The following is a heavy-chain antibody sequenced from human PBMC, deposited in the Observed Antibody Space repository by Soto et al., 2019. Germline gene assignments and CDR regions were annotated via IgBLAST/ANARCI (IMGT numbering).Heavy chain of an antibody. Sequence: QVQLVQSGAEVKKPRSSVKVSCKTSGGLFSVFSFNWVRQAPGQVLEWMGEVTPITGSTDYAQKFQGRLTITADRSTSTIYMELSRLTSDDTANYYCATIRVRGGPLRFEDGGQGTLISVSS. CDR1: GGLFSVFS. J-gene: IGHJ4*01. CDR2: VTPITGST. V-gene: IGHV1-69*06. CDR3: ATIRVRGGPLRFED. D-gene: IGHD5-12*01.